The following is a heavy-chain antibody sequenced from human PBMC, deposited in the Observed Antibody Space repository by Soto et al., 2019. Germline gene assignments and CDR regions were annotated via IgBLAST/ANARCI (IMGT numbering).Heavy chain of an antibody. CDR3: TCPGYDFWSGSPAEYFQH. Sequence: KAGGSLRLSCAASGFTFRNAWMSWVRQAPGKGLEWVGRIKSKTDGGTTDYAAPGKGRFTISREDSKNTLYLQMNSLKTEDTAVYYCTCPGYDFWSGSPAEYFQHWGQGTLVTVSS. CDR2: IKSKTDGGTT. D-gene: IGHD3-3*01. J-gene: IGHJ1*01. V-gene: IGHV3-15*01. CDR1: GFTFRNAW.